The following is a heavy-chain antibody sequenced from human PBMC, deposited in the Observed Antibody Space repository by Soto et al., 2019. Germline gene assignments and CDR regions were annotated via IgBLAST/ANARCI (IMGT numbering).Heavy chain of an antibody. CDR1: GFSCNNNY. V-gene: IGHV3-53*01. Sequence: PGGSLRLSCAASGFSCNNNYMTWVRQTPGRRPEWVAVIYTRGSTHYADFATGRFTFSRDNSKNTLYLQMNSLRPEDTAVYYCAKLWGYYFESWGPGTLVTVSS. CDR2: IYTRGST. D-gene: IGHD2-21*01. CDR3: AKLWGYYFES. J-gene: IGHJ4*02.